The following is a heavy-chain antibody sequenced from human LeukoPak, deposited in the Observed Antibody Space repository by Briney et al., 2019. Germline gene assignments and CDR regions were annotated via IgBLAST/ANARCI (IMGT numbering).Heavy chain of an antibody. CDR3: ARGRRVVPAAIRGSDWFDP. Sequence: SQTLSLTCAVSGGSISSCGYPWSCIRQPPGKGLDWIRYIYHSGSTYYNPSLKSRVTISVDRSKNQFSLKLSSVTAADTAVYYCARGRRVVPAAIRGSDWFDPWGQGTLVTVSS. CDR2: IYHSGST. V-gene: IGHV4-30-2*01. J-gene: IGHJ5*02. CDR1: GGSISSCGYP. D-gene: IGHD2-2*02.